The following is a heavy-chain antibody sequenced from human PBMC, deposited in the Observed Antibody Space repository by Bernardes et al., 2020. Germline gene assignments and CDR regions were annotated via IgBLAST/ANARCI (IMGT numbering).Heavy chain of an antibody. D-gene: IGHD2-2*02. CDR3: TTGIDGAIYYYYGMDV. J-gene: IGHJ6*02. CDR1: GFTFSNAW. V-gene: IGHV3-15*01. CDR2: IKSKTDGGTT. Sequence: GGSLKLSCAASGFTFSNAWMSWVRQAPGKGLEWVGRIKSKTDGGTTDYAAPVKGRFTISRDDSKNTLYLQMNSLKTEDTAVYYCTTGIDGAIYYYYGMDVWGQGTTVTVSS.